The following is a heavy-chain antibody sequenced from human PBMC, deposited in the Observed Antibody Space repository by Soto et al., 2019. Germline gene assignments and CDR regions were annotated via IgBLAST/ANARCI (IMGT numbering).Heavy chain of an antibody. J-gene: IGHJ4*02. CDR3: ARASCSGGSCYSYYFDY. CDR1: GYTFTSYG. V-gene: IGHV1-18*01. D-gene: IGHD2-15*01. Sequence: QVQLVQSGAEVKKPGASVKVSCKASGYTFTSYGISWVRQAPGQGLEWMGWISAYNGNTNYAQKLQGRVTMTTDTSTSTAYMELRSLGSDDTAVYYCARASCSGGSCYSYYFDYWGQGTLVTVSS. CDR2: ISAYNGNT.